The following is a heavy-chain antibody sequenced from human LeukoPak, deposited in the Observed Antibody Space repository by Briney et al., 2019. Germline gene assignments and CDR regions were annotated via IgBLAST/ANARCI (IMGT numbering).Heavy chain of an antibody. Sequence: PSETLSLTCAVYGGSFSDYYWSWIRQPPGKGLEWIGEINHSGGTNYNPSLKSRVTISVDTSKNQFSLKLSSVTAADTAVYYCARLAVDDDFDYWGQGTPVTVSS. D-gene: IGHD4-23*01. V-gene: IGHV4-34*01. CDR1: GGSFSDYY. CDR3: ARLAVDDDFDY. CDR2: INHSGGT. J-gene: IGHJ4*02.